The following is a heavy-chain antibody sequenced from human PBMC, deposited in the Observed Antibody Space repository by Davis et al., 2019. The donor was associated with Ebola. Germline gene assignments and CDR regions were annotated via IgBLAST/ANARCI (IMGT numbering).Heavy chain of an antibody. D-gene: IGHD5-12*01. CDR1: GDSVSVNSGG. J-gene: IGHJ5*02. CDR2: TYYNSKWYN. V-gene: IGHV6-1*01. CDR3: ARGWLRRWFDP. Sequence: LRLSCAISGDSVSVNSGGWNWIRQSPSRGLEWLGRTYYNSKWYNDYAESVKSRITINPDTSKNQFSLQLNSVTTEDTAVYYCARGWLRRWFDPWGQGTLVTVSS.